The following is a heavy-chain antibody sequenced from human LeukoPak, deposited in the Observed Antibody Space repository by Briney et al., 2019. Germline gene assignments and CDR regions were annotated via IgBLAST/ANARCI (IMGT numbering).Heavy chain of an antibody. J-gene: IGHJ3*02. CDR2: IYTSGST. CDR1: GGSISSGSYY. V-gene: IGHV4-61*02. D-gene: IGHD2-2*01. Sequence: PSQTLSLTCTVSGGSISSGSYYWSWIRQPAGKGLEWIGRIYTSGSTNYNPSLKSRVTISVDTSKNQFSLKLSSVTAADTAVYYCARQRHIVAVPGSFDIWGQGTMVTVSS. CDR3: ARQRHIVAVPGSFDI.